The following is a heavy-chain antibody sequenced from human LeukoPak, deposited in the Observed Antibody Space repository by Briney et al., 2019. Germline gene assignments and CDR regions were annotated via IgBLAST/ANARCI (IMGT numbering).Heavy chain of an antibody. V-gene: IGHV1-18*01. CDR2: ISAYNGNT. Sequence: ASVKVSCKASGYTFTSYGISWVRQAPGQGLEWMEWISAYNGNTNYAQKLQGRVTMTTDTSTSTAYMELRSLRSDDTAVYYCARARGRYFDWLSYYYYMDVWGKGTTVTISS. D-gene: IGHD3-9*01. J-gene: IGHJ6*03. CDR3: ARARGRYFDWLSYYYYMDV. CDR1: GYTFTSYG.